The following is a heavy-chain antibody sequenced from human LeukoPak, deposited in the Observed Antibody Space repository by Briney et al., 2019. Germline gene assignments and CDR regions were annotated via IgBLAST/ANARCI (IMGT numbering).Heavy chain of an antibody. J-gene: IGHJ4*02. Sequence: TSETLSLTCTVSGGSISSYYWSWTRQPPGKGLEWIGYIYCSGSTNYSPSLKSRVTISVDTSKNQFSLKLSSATAADTAVYYCAGGLGYCSGGSCAYFDYWGQGTLVTVSS. CDR2: IYCSGST. D-gene: IGHD2-15*01. CDR1: GGSISSYY. CDR3: AGGLGYCSGGSCAYFDY. V-gene: IGHV4-59*01.